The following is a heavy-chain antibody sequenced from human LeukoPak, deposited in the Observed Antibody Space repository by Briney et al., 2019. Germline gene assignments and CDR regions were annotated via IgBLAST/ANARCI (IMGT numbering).Heavy chain of an antibody. CDR3: ATMPSWGGDAFDI. Sequence: ASVKVSCKASGGTFSSYAISWVRQAPGQGLEWMGGFDPEDGETIYAQKFQGRVTMTEHTSTDTAYMELSSLRSEDTAVYYCATMPSWGGDAFDIWGQGTMVTVSS. J-gene: IGHJ3*02. D-gene: IGHD2-2*01. CDR2: FDPEDGET. CDR1: GGTFSSYA. V-gene: IGHV1-24*01.